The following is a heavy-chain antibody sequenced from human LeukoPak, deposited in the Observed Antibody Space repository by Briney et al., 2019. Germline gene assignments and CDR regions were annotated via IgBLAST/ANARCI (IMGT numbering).Heavy chain of an antibody. J-gene: IGHJ4*02. D-gene: IGHD6-13*01. CDR2: IIPIFGTA. Sequence: VASVKVSCKASGGTFSSYAISWVRQAPGQGLEWMGSIIPIFGTANYAQKFQGRVTITTDESTSTAYMELSRPRSEATAVYYCARDGDPSSSWYAYWGQGTLVTVSS. CDR3: ARDGDPSSSWYAY. CDR1: GGTFSSYA. V-gene: IGHV1-69*05.